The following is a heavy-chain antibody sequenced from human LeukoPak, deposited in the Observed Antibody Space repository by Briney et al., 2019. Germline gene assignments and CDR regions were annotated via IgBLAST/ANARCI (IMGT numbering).Heavy chain of an antibody. Sequence: GASVKVSCQASGYTFANFYMHWVRQAPGQGLEWMGWINPNSGGTNYAQKFQGRVTMTRDTSISTAYMELSRLRSDDTAVYYCARSGIAVADMWGGSGMDVWGQGTTVTVSS. D-gene: IGHD6-19*01. CDR1: GYTFANFY. CDR2: INPNSGGT. CDR3: ARSGIAVADMWGGSGMDV. V-gene: IGHV1-2*02. J-gene: IGHJ6*02.